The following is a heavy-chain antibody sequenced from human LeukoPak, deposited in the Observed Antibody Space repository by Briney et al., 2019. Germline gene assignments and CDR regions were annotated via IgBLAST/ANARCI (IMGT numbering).Heavy chain of an antibody. Sequence: PSETLSLTCAVYGGSFSGYYWSWIRQPPGKGLEWIGEINHSGSTNYNPSLKSRVTISVDTSKNQFSLKLSSVTAADTAVYYCARRGRRDGYNYRGVEYRFDPWGRGTLVTVSS. D-gene: IGHD5-24*01. J-gene: IGHJ5*02. V-gene: IGHV4-34*01. CDR2: INHSGST. CDR3: ARRGRRDGYNYRGVEYRFDP. CDR1: GGSFSGYY.